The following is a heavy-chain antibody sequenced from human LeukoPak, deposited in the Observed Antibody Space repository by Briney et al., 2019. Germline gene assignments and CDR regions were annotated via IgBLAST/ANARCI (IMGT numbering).Heavy chain of an antibody. CDR3: ARREVLLWFGEQEFSFDI. Sequence: SETLSLTCTVSGGSISSSSYYWGWIRQPPGKGLEWIGSIYYSGSTYYNPSLKSRVTISVDTSKNQFSLKLRSVTAADTAVYYCARREVLLWFGEQEFSFDIWGQGTMVTVSS. V-gene: IGHV4-39*07. D-gene: IGHD3-10*01. CDR1: GGSISSSSYY. CDR2: IYYSGST. J-gene: IGHJ3*02.